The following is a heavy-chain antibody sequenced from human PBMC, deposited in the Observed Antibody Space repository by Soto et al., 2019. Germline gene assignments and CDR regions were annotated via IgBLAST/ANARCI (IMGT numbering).Heavy chain of an antibody. CDR2: INHSGST. CDR1: GGSFSGYY. Sequence: QVQLQQWGAGLLKPSETLSLTCAVYGGSFSGYYWSWIRQPPGKGLEWIGEINHSGSTNYNPSLTSRVTISVDTSTNQFSLKLRSVTAADTAVYYCARVTGRYYYRMDVWGQGTTVTVSS. J-gene: IGHJ6*02. CDR3: ARVTGRYYYRMDV. V-gene: IGHV4-34*01.